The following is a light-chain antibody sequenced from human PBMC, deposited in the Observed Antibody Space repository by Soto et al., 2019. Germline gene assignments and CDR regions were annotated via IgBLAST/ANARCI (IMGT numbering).Light chain of an antibody. Sequence: DIVLTQSPATLSLSPGDRATLSCRASQSVSSSYLAWYQQKPGLAPRLLIYDASSSATGIPDRFSGSGSGTDFTLTISRLEPEDFAVYYCQQHGSSPLTFGGGTQVEIK. CDR2: DAS. J-gene: IGKJ4*01. V-gene: IGKV3D-20*01. CDR3: QQHGSSPLT. CDR1: QSVSSSY.